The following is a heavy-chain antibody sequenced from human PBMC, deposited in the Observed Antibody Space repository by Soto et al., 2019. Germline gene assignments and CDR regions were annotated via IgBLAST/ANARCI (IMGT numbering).Heavy chain of an antibody. Sequence: SVKVSCKASGGTFSSYAISWVRQAPGQGLEWMGGIIPIFGTANYTQKFQGRVTITADESTSTAYMELSSLRSEDTAVYYCAREGDYTRFIYGMDVWGQGTTVTVSS. CDR3: AREGDYTRFIYGMDV. J-gene: IGHJ6*02. CDR2: IIPIFGTA. CDR1: GGTFSSYA. D-gene: IGHD4-4*01. V-gene: IGHV1-69*13.